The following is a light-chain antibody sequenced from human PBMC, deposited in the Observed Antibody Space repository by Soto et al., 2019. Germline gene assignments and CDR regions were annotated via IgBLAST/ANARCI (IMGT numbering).Light chain of an antibody. CDR2: DAS. Sequence: PGERATLSCRASQSVSSYLAWYQQKPGQAPRLLIFDASNRATGIPARFSGSGAGTDFTLTISSLEPEDSAVYYCQQRSNWPLTFGGGTKVEIK. CDR3: QQRSNWPLT. J-gene: IGKJ4*01. V-gene: IGKV3-11*01. CDR1: QSVSSY.